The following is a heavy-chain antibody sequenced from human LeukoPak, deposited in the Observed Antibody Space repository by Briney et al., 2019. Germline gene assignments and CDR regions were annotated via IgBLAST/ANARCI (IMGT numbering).Heavy chain of an antibody. CDR3: ARQLFISTSFYYIFDF. Sequence: PGGSLRLSCAASGFTVSSNYISWVRQAPGKGLEWVSVIHSDDSTYYADSVKHRFTISRDNSRNTLYLQMNSLRAEDTAVYYCARQLFISTSFYYIFDFWGQGTLVTVSS. V-gene: IGHV3-66*04. D-gene: IGHD2/OR15-2a*01. CDR1: GFTVSSNY. J-gene: IGHJ4*02. CDR2: IHSDDST.